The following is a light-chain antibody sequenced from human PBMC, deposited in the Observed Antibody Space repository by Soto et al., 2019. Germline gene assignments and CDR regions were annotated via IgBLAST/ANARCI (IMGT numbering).Light chain of an antibody. CDR1: QSVSSSY. CDR3: QQYNNWPPIT. CDR2: RGS. V-gene: IGKV3-20*01. Sequence: EILLTQSPGTLSLSPGERATLSCRASQSVSSSYLAWYQQKPGQAPRLLVYRGSSRATGIPDRFSGSGSGTEFTLTISSLQSEDFAVYYCQQYNNWPPITFGQGTRLEIK. J-gene: IGKJ5*01.